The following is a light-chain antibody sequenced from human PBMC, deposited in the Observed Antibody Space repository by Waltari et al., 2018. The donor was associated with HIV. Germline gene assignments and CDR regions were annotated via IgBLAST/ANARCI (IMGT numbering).Light chain of an antibody. V-gene: IGKV1-5*03. CDR1: QSINSW. J-gene: IGKJ2*03. CDR2: KAS. CDR3: QQYNSYSYS. Sequence: DIQMTQSPSTLYASVGDRVTITCRASQSINSWLAWYQQKPGKVPNLLIYKASSLESGVPSRFSGSGSGTEFTLTISSLQPDDFATYYCQQYNSYSYSFGQGTKLEIK.